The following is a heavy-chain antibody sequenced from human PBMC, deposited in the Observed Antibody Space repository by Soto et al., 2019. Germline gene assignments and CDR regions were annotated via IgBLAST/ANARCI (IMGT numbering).Heavy chain of an antibody. CDR3: TRPPSSSSGYYSMDV. J-gene: IGHJ6*02. Sequence: GGSLRLSCAASGFTFSGSAMHWVRQASGKGLEWVGRIRSKANSYATAYAASVKGRFTIPRDDSKNTAYLQMNSLKTEDTAVYYFTRPPSSSSGYYSMDVWGQGTTVTVSS. CDR2: IRSKANSYAT. D-gene: IGHD6-6*01. V-gene: IGHV3-73*01. CDR1: GFTFSGSA.